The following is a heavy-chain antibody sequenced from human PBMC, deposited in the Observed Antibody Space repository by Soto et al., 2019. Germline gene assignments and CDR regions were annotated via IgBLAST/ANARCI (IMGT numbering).Heavy chain of an antibody. J-gene: IGHJ5*02. D-gene: IGHD3-10*01. CDR3: ARDLRYGSGMTYWFDP. CDR2: IYYSGST. CDR1: GGSISSGGYY. V-gene: IGHV4-31*03. Sequence: QVQLQESGPGLVKPSQTLSLTCTVSGGSISSGGYYWSGLRQHPGKGLEWIGYIYYSGSTYYNPSLKSRVTISVDTSKNQFSLKLSSVTAADTAVYYCARDLRYGSGMTYWFDPWGQGTLVTVSS.